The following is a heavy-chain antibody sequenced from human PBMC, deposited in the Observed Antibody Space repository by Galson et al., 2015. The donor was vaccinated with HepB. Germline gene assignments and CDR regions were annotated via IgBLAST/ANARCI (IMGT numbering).Heavy chain of an antibody. J-gene: IGHJ5*02. D-gene: IGHD3-10*01. Sequence: SLRLSCAVSGFSVTHNYMTWVRQAPGMGPGWVSSIYGDNNAYYGESVKGRFTVSRDESKNVLYLQMNDLRVEDTAVYYCARDYGHYYKSGALPFHYFDLWGQGILVTVSS. CDR2: IYGDNNA. CDR3: ARDYGHYYKSGALPFHYFDL. V-gene: IGHV3-53*01. CDR1: GFSVTHNY.